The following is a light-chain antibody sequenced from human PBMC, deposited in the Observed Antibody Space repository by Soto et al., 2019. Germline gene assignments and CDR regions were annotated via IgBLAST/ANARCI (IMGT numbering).Light chain of an antibody. Sequence: QSVLTQSPSASASLGASVKITCTLSSGHSNYAIAWHQKQSQKGPRYLMKVDGDGGHSKGDGIPDRFSGSSSGAERYLTISSLQSEDEAEYYCQTWGAGVWVFGGGTKVTVL. CDR2: VDGDGGH. CDR3: QTWGAGVWV. J-gene: IGLJ3*02. CDR1: SGHSNYA. V-gene: IGLV4-69*01.